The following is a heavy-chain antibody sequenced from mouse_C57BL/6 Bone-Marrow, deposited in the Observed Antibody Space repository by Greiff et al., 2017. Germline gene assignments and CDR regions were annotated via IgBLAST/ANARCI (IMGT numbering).Heavy chain of an antibody. V-gene: IGHV14-4*01. D-gene: IGHD2-5*01. J-gene: IGHJ4*01. Sequence: EVQLQQSGAELVRPGASVKLSCTASGFNIKDDYMHWVKQRPEQGLEWIGWIDPENGDTEYASKFQGKATITADTSSITAYLQLSSLTSEDTAVYYCTTLTYYSNYDAMDYWGQGTSVTVSS. CDR3: TTLTYYSNYDAMDY. CDR1: GFNIKDDY. CDR2: IDPENGDT.